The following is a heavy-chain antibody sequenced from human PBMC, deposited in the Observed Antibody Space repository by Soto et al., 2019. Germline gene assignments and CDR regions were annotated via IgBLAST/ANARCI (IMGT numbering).Heavy chain of an antibody. Sequence: QVQPVQSGAEVKKPGSSVKVSCKASGGTFSSYTISWVRQAPGQGLEWMGRIIPILGIANYAQKFQGRVTITADKSTSTAYMELSSLRSEDTAVYYCARSRGDYDYGDYIWFDPWGQGTLVTVSS. CDR2: IIPILGIA. J-gene: IGHJ5*02. CDR3: ARSRGDYDYGDYIWFDP. D-gene: IGHD4-17*01. CDR1: GGTFSSYT. V-gene: IGHV1-69*02.